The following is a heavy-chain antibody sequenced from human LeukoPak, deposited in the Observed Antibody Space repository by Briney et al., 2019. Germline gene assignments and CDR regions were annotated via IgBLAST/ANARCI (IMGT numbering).Heavy chain of an antibody. V-gene: IGHV1-69*01. CDR2: IIPIFGTA. D-gene: IGHD1-26*01. CDR3: AKPSGIEGGSIVGAISFIWVEGPEIYYFDY. Sequence: SVKVSCKASGGTFSSYAISWVRQAPGQGLEWMGGIIPIFGTANYAQKFQGRVTITADESTSTAYMELSSLRSEDTAVYYCAKPSGIEGGSIVGAISFIWVEGPEIYYFDYWGQGTLVTVSS. CDR1: GGTFSSYA. J-gene: IGHJ4*02.